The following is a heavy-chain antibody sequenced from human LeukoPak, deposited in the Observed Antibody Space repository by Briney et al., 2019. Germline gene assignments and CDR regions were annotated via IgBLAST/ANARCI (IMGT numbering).Heavy chain of an antibody. J-gene: IGHJ4*02. CDR1: GYTFTGYY. CDR2: INPNSGGK. D-gene: IGHD3-10*01. V-gene: IGHV1-2*02. CDR3: ARDSGERGSGSYLIAY. Sequence: ASVSVSCTASGYTFTGYYMHWVRQAPGQGLEKRGWINPNSGGKNYAQQFQGRVTMTRHTSISTAYMELSRLRSHDTAVYYCARDSGERGSGSYLIAYWGQGTLVTVSS.